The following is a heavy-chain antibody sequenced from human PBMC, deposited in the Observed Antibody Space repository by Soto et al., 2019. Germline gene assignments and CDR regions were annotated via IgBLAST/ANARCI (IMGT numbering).Heavy chain of an antibody. CDR3: ARDWKTREVTTSGMDV. J-gene: IGHJ6*02. Sequence: QVRLVQSGTEVKKPGASVKVSCKASGYTFTSYGISWVRQAPGQGLEWMGWISVYNGNTNYAQKLQGRVTMTTDTSTSTAYMELRSLRSDDTAVYYCARDWKTREVTTSGMDVWGQGTTVTVSS. CDR2: ISVYNGNT. CDR1: GYTFTSYG. D-gene: IGHD4-4*01. V-gene: IGHV1-18*01.